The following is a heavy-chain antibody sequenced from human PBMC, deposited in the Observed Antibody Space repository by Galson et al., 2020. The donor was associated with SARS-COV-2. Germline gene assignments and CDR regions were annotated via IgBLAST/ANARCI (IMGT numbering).Heavy chain of an antibody. CDR2: INSDGSST. J-gene: IGHJ4*02. CDR3: ARVGTSSGWKYYFDY. V-gene: IGHV3-74*01. CDR1: AFTFSSSW. Sequence: TGGSMRLSCAASAFTFSSSWMHWVRQAPGKGPGWVSRINSDGSSTSYADSVKGRFTISRANAKNTLYLQMNSLRAEYTAVYYCARVGTSSGWKYYFDYWGQGTLVTFSS. D-gene: IGHD6-19*01.